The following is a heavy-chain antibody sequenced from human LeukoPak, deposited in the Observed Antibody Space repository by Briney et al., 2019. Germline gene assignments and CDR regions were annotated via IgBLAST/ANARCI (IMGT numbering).Heavy chain of an antibody. CDR1: GFTFSSYS. J-gene: IGHJ4*02. Sequence: GGSLRLSCAASGFTFSSYSMNWVRQAPGKGLEWVSSISSSSSYIYYADSVKGRFTISRDNAKNSLYLQMNSLRAEDTAVYYCARGGKLTMLRGVNDYWGQGTQVTVSS. D-gene: IGHD3-10*01. CDR3: ARGGKLTMLRGVNDY. V-gene: IGHV3-21*01. CDR2: ISSSSSYI.